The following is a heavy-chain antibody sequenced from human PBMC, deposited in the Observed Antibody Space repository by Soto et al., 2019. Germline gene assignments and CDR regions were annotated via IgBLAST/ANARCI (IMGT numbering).Heavy chain of an antibody. CDR3: ARALGYSNFPHLDY. D-gene: IGHD4-4*01. CDR2: IYYSGST. V-gene: IGHV4-31*03. J-gene: IGHJ4*02. CDR1: GTSIISGGYY. Sequence: PSGTLSLTCPFSGTSIISGGYYWTWIGQHPGKGLEWIGYIYYSGSTSYNTCLKSRATISVDTSKNQFSLKLSSVTAADTAVYYCARALGYSNFPHLDYWGQGTRGTAPQ.